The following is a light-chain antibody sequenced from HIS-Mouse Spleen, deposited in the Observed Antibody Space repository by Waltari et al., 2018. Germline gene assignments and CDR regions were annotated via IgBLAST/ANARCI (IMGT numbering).Light chain of an antibody. Sequence: QSALTQPPSASGSPGQSVTISCTGTSSDVGGYTYVSWYQQHPGKAPKLMIYEVSKRPSGVPDRFSGSKSGNTASLTVSGLQAEDEADYYCSSYAGSKDVFGTGTKVTVL. CDR1: SSDVGGYTY. V-gene: IGLV2-8*01. CDR3: SSYAGSKDV. J-gene: IGLJ1*01. CDR2: EVS.